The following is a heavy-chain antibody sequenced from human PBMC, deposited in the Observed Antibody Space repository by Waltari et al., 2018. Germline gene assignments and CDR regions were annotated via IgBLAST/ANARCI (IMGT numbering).Heavy chain of an antibody. Sequence: WGWVRQSPGKGLEWIGQVHQSGRSNYNPSLESRVTVSMDTSKNQFSLKMTSVTAADTAIYYCASDRGRGLYLDSWGQGTLVTVSP. CDR2: VHQSGRS. J-gene: IGHJ4*02. CDR3: ASDRGRGLYLDS. D-gene: IGHD2-15*01. V-gene: IGHV4-4*02.